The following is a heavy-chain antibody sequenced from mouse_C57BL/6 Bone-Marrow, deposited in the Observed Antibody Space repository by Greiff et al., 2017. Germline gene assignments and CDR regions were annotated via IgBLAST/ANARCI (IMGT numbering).Heavy chain of an antibody. CDR1: GYAFSSSW. V-gene: IGHV1-82*01. Sequence: VQGVESGPELVKPGASVKISCKASGYAFSSSWMNWVKQRPGKGLEWIGRIYPGDGDTNYNGKFKGKATLTADKSSSTAYMQLSSLTSEDSAVYFCARSKNWDSWFAYWGQGTLVTVSA. D-gene: IGHD4-1*01. CDR2: IYPGDGDT. CDR3: ARSKNWDSWFAY. J-gene: IGHJ3*01.